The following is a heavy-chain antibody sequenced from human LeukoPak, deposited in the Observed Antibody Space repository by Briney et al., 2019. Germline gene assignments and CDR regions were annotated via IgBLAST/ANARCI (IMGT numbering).Heavy chain of an antibody. Sequence: GESLRLSCAASGFTFSSYAMSWVRQAPGKGLEWVSAISGSGGSTYYADSVKGRFTISRDNAKNTLYLQMNRLRAEDTAVYYCAKDLKDYDILTGYYNTDAFDIWGQGTMVTVSS. V-gene: IGHV3-23*01. D-gene: IGHD3-9*01. CDR2: ISGSGGST. J-gene: IGHJ3*02. CDR1: GFTFSSYA. CDR3: AKDLKDYDILTGYYNTDAFDI.